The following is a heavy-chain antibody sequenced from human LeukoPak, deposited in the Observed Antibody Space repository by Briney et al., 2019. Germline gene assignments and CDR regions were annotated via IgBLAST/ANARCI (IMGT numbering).Heavy chain of an antibody. V-gene: IGHV4-34*01. D-gene: IGHD3-22*01. Sequence: SETLSLTCAVYGGSFSGYYWSWIRQPPGKGLEWIGSIYHSGSTYYNPSLKSRVTISVDTSKNQFSLKLSSVTAADTAVYYCAREYYYDSKGNNWFDPWGQGTLVTVSS. CDR1: GGSFSGYY. CDR2: IYHSGST. J-gene: IGHJ5*02. CDR3: AREYYYDSKGNNWFDP.